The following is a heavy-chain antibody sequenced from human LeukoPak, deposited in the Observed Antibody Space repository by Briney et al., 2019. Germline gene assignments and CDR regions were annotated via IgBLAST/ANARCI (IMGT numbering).Heavy chain of an antibody. CDR2: ISGSGGST. Sequence: GGSLRLSCAASGFTFSSYGMSWVRQAPGKGLEWVSAISGSGGSTYYADSVKGRFTISRDNSKNTLYLQMNSLRAEDTAVYYCAKDGGAQKRPFDYWGQGTLVTVSS. V-gene: IGHV3-23*01. J-gene: IGHJ4*02. CDR3: AKDGGAQKRPFDY. CDR1: GFTFSSYG. D-gene: IGHD3-16*01.